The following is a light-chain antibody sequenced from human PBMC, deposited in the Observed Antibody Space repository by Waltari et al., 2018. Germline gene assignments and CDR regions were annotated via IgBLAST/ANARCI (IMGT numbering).Light chain of an antibody. CDR3: QQGNSFPPT. V-gene: IGKV1-12*01. CDR1: QGISNW. CDR2: SAS. J-gene: IGKJ1*01. Sequence: IQMTPSPSSISSSVGDRVPITCRASQGISNWLAWYQQKPGKAPKLLIYSASILESGVPSRFSGSGSGTDFTLTISNLQPEDFATYFCQQGNSFPPTFGQGTKVEVK.